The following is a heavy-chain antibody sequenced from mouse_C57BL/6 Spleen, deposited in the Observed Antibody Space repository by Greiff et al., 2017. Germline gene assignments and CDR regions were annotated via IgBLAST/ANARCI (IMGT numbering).Heavy chain of an antibody. J-gene: IGHJ3*01. CDR3: ARGDYSNSWFAY. V-gene: IGHV1-82*01. D-gene: IGHD2-5*01. Sequence: VKLMESGPELVKPGASVKISCKASGYAFSSSWMNWVKQRPGKGLEWIGRIYPGDGDTNYNGKFKGKATLTADKSSSTAYMQLSSLTSADSAVYFCARGDYSNSWFAYWGQGTLVTVAA. CDR2: IYPGDGDT. CDR1: GYAFSSSW.